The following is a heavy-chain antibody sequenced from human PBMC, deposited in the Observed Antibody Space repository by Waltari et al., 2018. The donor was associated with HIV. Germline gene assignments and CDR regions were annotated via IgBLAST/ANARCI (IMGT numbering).Heavy chain of an antibody. Sequence: VESGGALVQPGGFLRTSWVGSGFTVSTTYMTLVPQAPGEGLEWVSVIYSDGRTDYTDSAKGRFTISRDTSKNTVFLQMNSLRPDDTAVFYCARGSTGRLQERGGYYGLDIWGRGTTVTVSS. CDR1: GFTVSTTY. V-gene: IGHV3-66*02. J-gene: IGHJ6*02. D-gene: IGHD2-8*02. CDR2: IYSDGRT. CDR3: ARGSTGRLQERGGYYGLDI.